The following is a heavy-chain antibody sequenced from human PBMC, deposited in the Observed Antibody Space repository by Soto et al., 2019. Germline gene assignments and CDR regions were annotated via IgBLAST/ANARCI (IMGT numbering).Heavy chain of an antibody. V-gene: IGHV1-69*06. CDR2: IIPIFGTA. D-gene: IGHD1-7*01. Sequence: VQLVQSGAEVKKPGSSVKVSCKASGGTFSSYAISWVRQAPGQGLEWMGGIIPIFGTANYAQKFQGRVTITADKSTSTAYMELSSLRSEDTAVYYCASALDWNYGEWDYYYGMDVWGQGTTVTVSS. J-gene: IGHJ6*02. CDR3: ASALDWNYGEWDYYYGMDV. CDR1: GGTFSSYA.